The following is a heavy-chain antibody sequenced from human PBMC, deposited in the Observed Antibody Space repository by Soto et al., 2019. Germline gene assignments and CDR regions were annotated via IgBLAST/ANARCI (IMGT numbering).Heavy chain of an antibody. V-gene: IGHV1-3*01. CDR3: ARNYDILTGYQTFEY. J-gene: IGHJ4*02. D-gene: IGHD3-9*01. CDR1: GYTFTSYA. Sequence: GASVKVSCKASGYTFTSYAMHWVRQAPGQRLEWMGWISADNGNTNYSQKLQGRVTMTRDTSTSTAYMELSSLRSDDTAVYYCARNYDILTGYQTFEYWGQGTLVTVSS. CDR2: ISADNGNT.